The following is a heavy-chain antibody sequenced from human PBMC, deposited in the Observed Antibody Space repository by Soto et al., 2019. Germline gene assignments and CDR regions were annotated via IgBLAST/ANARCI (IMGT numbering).Heavy chain of an antibody. CDR1: GGSISSSSYY. V-gene: IGHV4-39*01. D-gene: IGHD2-15*01. CDR3: ARHGVGYCMDV. J-gene: IGHJ6*02. Sequence: SETLSLTCTVSGGSISSSSYYWGWIRQPPGKGLEWIGSIYYSGSTYYNPSLKSRVTISVDTSKNQFSLKLSSVTAADTAVYYCARHGVGYCMDVWGQGTTVTVSS. CDR2: IYYSGST.